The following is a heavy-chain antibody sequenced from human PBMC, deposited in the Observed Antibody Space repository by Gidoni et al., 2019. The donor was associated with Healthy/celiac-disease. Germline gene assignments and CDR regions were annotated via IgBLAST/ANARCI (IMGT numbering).Heavy chain of an antibody. V-gene: IGHV3-23*01. CDR1: GFTFSSYA. J-gene: IGHJ4*02. CDR3: AKDGFYDSSGYTPYYFDY. CDR2: ISGSGGST. Sequence: EVQLLESGGGLVQPGGSLRLSCAASGFTFSSYAMSWVGQAPGKGLEWVSAISGSGGSTYYADSVKGRFTISRDNSKNTLYLQMNSLRAEDTAVYYCAKDGFYDSSGYTPYYFDYWGQGTLVTVSS. D-gene: IGHD3-22*01.